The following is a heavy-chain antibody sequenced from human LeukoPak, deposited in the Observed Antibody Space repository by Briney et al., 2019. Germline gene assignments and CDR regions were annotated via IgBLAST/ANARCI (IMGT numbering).Heavy chain of an antibody. D-gene: IGHD3-16*01. CDR2: INHSGST. CDR1: GGSFSGYY. Sequence: PSETLSLTCAVYGGSFSGYYWSWVRQPPRKGLEWIGEINHSGSTNYNPSLTSRVTISVDTSKNQFSLKMSSVTAADTAVYYCARGRRGIFDYWGQGTLVTVSS. V-gene: IGHV4-34*01. CDR3: ARGRRGIFDY. J-gene: IGHJ4*02.